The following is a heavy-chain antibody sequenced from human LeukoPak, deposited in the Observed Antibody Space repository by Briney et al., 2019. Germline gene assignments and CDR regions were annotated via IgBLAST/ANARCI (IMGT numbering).Heavy chain of an antibody. CDR3: ASGGHDYGDSVDY. CDR1: GGSITNYIYY. D-gene: IGHD4-17*01. J-gene: IGHJ4*02. Sequence: SETLSLTCTVSGGSITNYIYYWGWIRQPPGKGLEWIGTVYYSGSTFYNPSLKSRVTISVDTSKNQFSLKLSSVTAADTAVYYCASGGHDYGDSVDYWGQGTLVTVSS. V-gene: IGHV4-39*01. CDR2: VYYSGST.